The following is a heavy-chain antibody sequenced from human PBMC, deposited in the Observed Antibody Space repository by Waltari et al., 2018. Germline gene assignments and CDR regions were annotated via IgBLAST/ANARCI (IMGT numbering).Heavy chain of an antibody. Sequence: EVQLVGSGGGLVKPGGSLRLSCAASGFTFSGYPLNLVRQAPGKGLEWVSSISSGSSYIYYADSVKGRFTISRDNAKNSLYLQMNSLRVEDTAVYYCAREWGVMVGTAGFYFDYWGQGALVTVSS. D-gene: IGHD2-15*01. V-gene: IGHV3-21*01. J-gene: IGHJ4*02. CDR3: AREWGVMVGTAGFYFDY. CDR2: ISSGSSYI. CDR1: GFTFSGYP.